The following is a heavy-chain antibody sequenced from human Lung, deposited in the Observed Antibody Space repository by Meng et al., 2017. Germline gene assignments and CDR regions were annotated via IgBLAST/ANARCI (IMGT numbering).Heavy chain of an antibody. D-gene: IGHD4-11*01. J-gene: IGHJ4*02. CDR1: GGSFSDYY. V-gene: IGHV4-34*01. CDR3: ARGPTTMAHDFDY. Sequence: QGQLQPGASGLLKPSALRSLTCVVSGGSFSDYYWSWIRQPPGKGLEWIGEINHSGSTTYNPSLESRATISVDTSQNNLSLKLSSVTAADSAVYYCARGPTTMAHDFDYWGQGTLVTVSS. CDR2: INHSGST.